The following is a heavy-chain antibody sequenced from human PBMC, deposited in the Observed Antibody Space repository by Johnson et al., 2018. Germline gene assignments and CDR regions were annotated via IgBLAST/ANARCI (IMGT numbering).Heavy chain of an antibody. D-gene: IGHD4-17*01. Sequence: VQLVESGGGLVKPGGSLRLSCAASGFTFSSYSMNWVRQAPGKGLEWVSSISSSSSHIYHADSVKGRFTIPRDNAKNSLYLKMNSLRAEDTAVYYLTREKGDDGDLDIWGQGTMVTISS. CDR3: TREKGDDGDLDI. CDR2: ISSSSSHI. V-gene: IGHV3-21*01. CDR1: GFTFSSYS. J-gene: IGHJ3*02.